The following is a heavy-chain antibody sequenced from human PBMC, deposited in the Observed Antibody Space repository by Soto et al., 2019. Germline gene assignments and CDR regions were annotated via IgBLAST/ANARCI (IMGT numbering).Heavy chain of an antibody. D-gene: IGHD1-26*01. V-gene: IGHV4-59*01. Sequence: SETLSLTCTVSGGSISSYYWSWIWQPPGKGLEWIGYIYYSGSTNYNPSLKSRVTISVDTSKNQFSLKLSSVTAADTAVYYCARGDRTDLFDYWGQGTLVTVSS. CDR1: GGSISSYY. CDR3: ARGDRTDLFDY. J-gene: IGHJ4*02. CDR2: IYYSGST.